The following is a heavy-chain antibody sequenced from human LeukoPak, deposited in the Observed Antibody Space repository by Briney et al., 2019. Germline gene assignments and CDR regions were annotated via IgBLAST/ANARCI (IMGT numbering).Heavy chain of an antibody. V-gene: IGHV3-23*01. D-gene: IGHD2-2*01. J-gene: IGHJ6*02. CDR1: GFTFSSYA. CDR3: ARRNLQVPGTGPDIVVVPAAVRGYYYYGMDV. CDR2: ISGSGGSS. Sequence: GGSLRLSCAASGFTFSSYAMSWVRQAPGKGLEWASAISGSGGSSYYADSVKGRFTISRDNSKNTLYLQMNSLRAEDTAVYYCARRNLQVPGTGPDIVVVPAAVRGYYYYGMDVWGQGTTVTVSS.